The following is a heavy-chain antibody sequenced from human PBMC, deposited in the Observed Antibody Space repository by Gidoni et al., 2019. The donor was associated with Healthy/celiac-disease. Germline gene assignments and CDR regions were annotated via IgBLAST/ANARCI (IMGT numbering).Heavy chain of an antibody. V-gene: IGHV3-21*01. CDR2: ISSSSSYI. Sequence: EVQLVESGGGLVKPGGSLRLSCAASGFTFSSYSMNWVRQAPGQGLEWGSSISSSSSYIYYADSVKGRFTISRDNAKNSLYLQMNSLRAEDTAVYYCAREEDSSGVHVTPNDYWGQGTLVTVSS. D-gene: IGHD6-19*01. CDR1: GFTFSSYS. CDR3: AREEDSSGVHVTPNDY. J-gene: IGHJ4*02.